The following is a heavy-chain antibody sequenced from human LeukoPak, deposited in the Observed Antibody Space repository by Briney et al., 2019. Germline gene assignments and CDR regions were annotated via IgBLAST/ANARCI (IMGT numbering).Heavy chain of an antibody. J-gene: IGHJ4*02. D-gene: IGHD1-1*01. CDR3: ARGYNGDY. V-gene: IGHV3-23*01. CDR1: GFTFSSYA. Sequence: PGGSLRLSCAASGFTFSSYAMSWVRQAPGKGLEWVSGISSGGGTTYYADSVKGRFTISRDNSKNTLYLQMNSLRVEDTAVYYCARGYNGDYWGQGTLVTVSS. CDR2: ISSGGGTT.